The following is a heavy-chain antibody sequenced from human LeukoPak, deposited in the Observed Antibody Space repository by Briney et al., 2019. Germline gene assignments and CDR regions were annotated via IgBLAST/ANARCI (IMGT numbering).Heavy chain of an antibody. Sequence: NPGGSLRLSCAASGFTFSSYSMNWVRQAPGKGLEWVSSISSSSSYIYYADSVKGRFTISRDNAKNSLYLQMNSLRAEDTAVYYCAREYEATVTAFDYWGQGTLVTVSS. D-gene: IGHD4-11*01. J-gene: IGHJ4*02. V-gene: IGHV3-21*01. CDR3: AREYEATVTAFDY. CDR1: GFTFSSYS. CDR2: ISSSSSYI.